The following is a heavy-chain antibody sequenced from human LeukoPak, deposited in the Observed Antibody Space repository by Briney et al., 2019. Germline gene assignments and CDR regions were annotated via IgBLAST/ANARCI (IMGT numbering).Heavy chain of an antibody. J-gene: IGHJ4*02. CDR1: GLTVSGYA. D-gene: IGHD3-10*01. CDR2: ISHDGSKK. Sequence: GGSLRLSCAASGLTVSGYAMHWVRQAPGKGLEWVAIISHDGSKKDYADSMKGRFTISRDSSKNTVYLEMNSLRGDDTALYYCARDLIRGGSGSCLNYWGQGTLLSVFS. CDR3: ARDLIRGGSGSCLNY. V-gene: IGHV3-30*04.